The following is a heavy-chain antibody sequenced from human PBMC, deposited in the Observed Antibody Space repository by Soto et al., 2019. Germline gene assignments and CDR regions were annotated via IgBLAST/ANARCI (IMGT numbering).Heavy chain of an antibody. V-gene: IGHV1-69*13. J-gene: IGHJ6*02. CDR1: GGTFSSYA. CDR3: GRGYCTNGVCYRPGYYGMDV. D-gene: IGHD2-8*01. Sequence: ASVKVSCKASGGTFSSYAISWVRQAPGQGLEWMGGIIPIFGTANYAQKFQGRVTITADESTSTAYMELSSLRSEDTAVYYCGRGYCTNGVCYRPGYYGMDVWGQGTTVTVSS. CDR2: IIPIFGTA.